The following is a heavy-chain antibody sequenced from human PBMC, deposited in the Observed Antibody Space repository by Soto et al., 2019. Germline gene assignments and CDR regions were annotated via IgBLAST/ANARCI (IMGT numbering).Heavy chain of an antibody. V-gene: IGHV3-30*03. CDR2: ISYDGSNK. CDR1: GFTFSSYG. D-gene: IGHD2-15*01. J-gene: IGHJ5*02. Sequence: SLRLSCAASGFTFSSYGMHWVRQAPGKGLEWVAVISYDGSNKYYADSVKGRFTISRDNSKNTLYLQMNSLRAEDTAVYYCAGGSDIVPAFDPWGQGTLVTVSS. CDR3: AGGSDIVPAFDP.